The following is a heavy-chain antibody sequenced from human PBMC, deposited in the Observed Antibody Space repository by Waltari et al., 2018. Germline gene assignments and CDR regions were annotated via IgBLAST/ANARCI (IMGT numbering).Heavy chain of an antibody. CDR3: ASHPSDYYDSSGYYPEAFDI. V-gene: IGHV4-59*01. CDR2: IYYSGST. CDR1: GGSISSYS. J-gene: IGHJ3*02. Sequence: QVQLQESGPGLVKPSETLSLTCTVSGGSISSYSWSWIRQPPGKGLEWIGYIYYSGSTNYNPSLKSRVTISVDTSKNQFSLKLSSVTAADTAVYYCASHPSDYYDSSGYYPEAFDIWGQGTMVTVSS. D-gene: IGHD3-22*01.